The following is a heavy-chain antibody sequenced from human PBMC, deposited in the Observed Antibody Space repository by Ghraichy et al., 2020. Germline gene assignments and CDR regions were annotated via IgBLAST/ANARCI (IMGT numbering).Heavy chain of an antibody. V-gene: IGHV4-39*01. CDR2: IYYSGST. Sequence: SETLSLTCTVSGGSISSSSYYWGWIRQPPGKGLEWIGSIYYSGSTYYNPSLKSRVTISVDTSKNQFSLKLSSGTAADTAVYYCVGNGSGSSWGQGTLVTVSS. D-gene: IGHD3-10*01. CDR3: VGNGSGSS. J-gene: IGHJ4*02. CDR1: GGSISSSSYY.